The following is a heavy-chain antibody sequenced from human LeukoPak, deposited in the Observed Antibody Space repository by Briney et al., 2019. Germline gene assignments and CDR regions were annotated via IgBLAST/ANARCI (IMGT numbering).Heavy chain of an antibody. CDR1: GFTFISYG. V-gene: IGHV3-30*02. J-gene: IGHJ6*03. Sequence: GGSLRLSCAASGFTFISYGMHWVRQAPGKGLEWVAFIRYYGSNKYYADSVKGRFTISRDNSKNTLYLQMNSLRAEDTAVYYCAKDRYCSSTSCYSYYYMDVWGKGTTVTVSS. D-gene: IGHD2-2*01. CDR3: AKDRYCSSTSCYSYYYMDV. CDR2: IRYYGSNK.